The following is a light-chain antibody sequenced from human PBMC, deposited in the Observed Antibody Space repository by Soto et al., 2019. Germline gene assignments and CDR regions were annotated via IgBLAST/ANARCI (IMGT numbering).Light chain of an antibody. J-gene: IGKJ5*01. Sequence: EIVLTQSPGTLSVSPGERATLAFRASQSVSSSYLAWYQQKPGQAPRLLIYGASSRATGIPDRFSGSGSGTEFTLTISSLQSEDFAVYYCQQYHNWPITFGQGTRLEIK. CDR1: QSVSSSY. V-gene: IGKV3-20*01. CDR3: QQYHNWPIT. CDR2: GAS.